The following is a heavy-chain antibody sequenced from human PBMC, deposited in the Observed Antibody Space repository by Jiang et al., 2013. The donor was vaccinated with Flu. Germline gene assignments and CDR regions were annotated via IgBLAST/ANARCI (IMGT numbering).Heavy chain of an antibody. CDR3: ARALRFGVVIGYGMDV. J-gene: IGHJ6*02. V-gene: IGHV1-69*01. D-gene: IGHD3-3*01. CDR1: GGTFSSYA. CDR2: IIPIFGTA. Sequence: SGAEVKKPGSSVKVSCKASGGTFSSYAISWVRQAPGQGLEWMGGIIPIFGTANYAQKFQGRVTITADESTSTAYMELSRLRSDDTAVYYCARALRFGVVIGYGMDVWGQGTTVTVSS.